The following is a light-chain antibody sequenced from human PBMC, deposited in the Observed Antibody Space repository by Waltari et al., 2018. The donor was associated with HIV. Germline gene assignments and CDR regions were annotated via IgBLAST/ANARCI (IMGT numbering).Light chain of an antibody. CDR2: GAS. Sequence: DIQMTQPPSSLSASVGDRVTITCRASQAISNNLAWYQQKPGKVPKLLIYGASTLQSGVPSRFSGSGSGTDFTLTISSLQPDDVATYYCQNYNSAPPTFGQGTRLGIK. V-gene: IGKV1-27*01. J-gene: IGKJ5*01. CDR3: QNYNSAPPT. CDR1: QAISNN.